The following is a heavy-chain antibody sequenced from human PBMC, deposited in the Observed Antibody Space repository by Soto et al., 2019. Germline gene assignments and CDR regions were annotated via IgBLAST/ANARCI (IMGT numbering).Heavy chain of an antibody. J-gene: IGHJ4*02. V-gene: IGHV1-18*01. CDR2: ISAYNGNT. D-gene: IGHD6-13*01. CDR3: ARGLRGYTSSWYVGHFDY. Sequence: QVQLVQSGPEVKKPGASVRVSCKASGSTFSNYGINWLRQAPGQGLEWMGWISAYNGNTDYVHNLQGRVTMTTDTSTNTAYMELRSLTSDDTAVYYCARGLRGYTSSWYVGHFDYWGQGTLVTVS. CDR1: GSTFSNYG.